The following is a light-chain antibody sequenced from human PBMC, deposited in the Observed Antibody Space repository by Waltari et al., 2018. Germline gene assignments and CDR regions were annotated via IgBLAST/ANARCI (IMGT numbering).Light chain of an antibody. Sequence: QSVLTQPPSASGTPGQGVTISCSGSSSNIGRNTVSWYQQLPGTAPKLVVYFNNQRPSGFPDRFSGSKSDTSASLAIGGLQSEDEADYYCATWDDSLNGQVVFGGGTKLTVL. CDR2: FNN. CDR3: ATWDDSLNGQVV. J-gene: IGLJ2*01. CDR1: SSNIGRNT. V-gene: IGLV1-44*01.